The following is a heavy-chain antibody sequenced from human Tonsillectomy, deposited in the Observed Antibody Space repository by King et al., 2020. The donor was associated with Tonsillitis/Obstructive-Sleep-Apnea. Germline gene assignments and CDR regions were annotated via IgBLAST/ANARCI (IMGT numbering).Heavy chain of an antibody. Sequence: QLVQSGGGLEQPGRSLRLSCAASGFTFDDYAMHWVRQAPGKGLEWVSGISWNSGSIGYADSVKGRFTISRDIAKNSLYLQMNSLRAEDTALYYCAKDANFDYWGQGTLVTVSS. J-gene: IGHJ4*02. CDR3: AKDANFDY. CDR2: ISWNSGSI. CDR1: GFTFDDYA. V-gene: IGHV3-9*01.